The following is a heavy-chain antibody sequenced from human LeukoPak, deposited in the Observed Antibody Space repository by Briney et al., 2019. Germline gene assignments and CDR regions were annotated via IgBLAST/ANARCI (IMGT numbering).Heavy chain of an antibody. V-gene: IGHV3-23*01. Sequence: GASLRLSCAASGFTFSSYAMSWARQAPGKGLEWVPDISGSGGNTYYADSVKGRFTISRDNSKNTLSLQMNSLRAEDTAVYYCAKGYDFLDYWGQGTLVTVSS. D-gene: IGHD3-3*01. CDR2: ISGSGGNT. CDR3: AKGYDFLDY. CDR1: GFTFSSYA. J-gene: IGHJ4*02.